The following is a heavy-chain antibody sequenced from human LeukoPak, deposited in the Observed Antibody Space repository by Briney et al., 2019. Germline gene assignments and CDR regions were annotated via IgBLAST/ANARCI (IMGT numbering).Heavy chain of an antibody. CDR2: INPNSGGT. D-gene: IGHD1-26*01. CDR3: ARAGGDSGSYYYYYYMDV. Sequence: ASVKVSCKASGYTFTSHYMHWVRQAPGQGLEWMGWINPNSGGTNYAQKFQGRVTMTRDTSISTAYMELSRLRSDDTAVYYCARAGGDSGSYYYYYYMDVWGKGTTVTVSS. J-gene: IGHJ6*03. V-gene: IGHV1-2*02. CDR1: GYTFTSHY.